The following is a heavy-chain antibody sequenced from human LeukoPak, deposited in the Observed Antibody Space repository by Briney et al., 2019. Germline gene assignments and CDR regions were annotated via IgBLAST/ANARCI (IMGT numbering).Heavy chain of an antibody. CDR1: GFTFSSYW. V-gene: IGHV3-74*01. CDR2: INSDGSST. CDR3: ARTNYYYYYGMDV. Sequence: GGSLRLSCAASGFTFSSYWMHWVRQAPGKGLVWVSRINSDGSSTSYADSVKGRFTISRDNAKNTLYLQVNSLRAEDTAVYYCARTNYYYYYGMDVWGKGTTVTVSS. J-gene: IGHJ6*04.